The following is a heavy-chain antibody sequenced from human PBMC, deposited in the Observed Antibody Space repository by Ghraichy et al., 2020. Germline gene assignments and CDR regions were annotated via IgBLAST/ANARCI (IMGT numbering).Heavy chain of an antibody. J-gene: IGHJ2*01. V-gene: IGHV4-4*07. CDR2: IYTSGST. CDR1: GGSISSYY. Sequence: SETLSLTCTVSGGSISSYYWSWIRQPAGKGLEWIGRIYTSGSTNYNPSLKSRVTMSVDTSKNQFSLKLSSVTAADTAVYYCAREGRLAPGYSSGYYYGNWYFDLWGRGTLVTVSS. D-gene: IGHD3-22*01. CDR3: AREGRLAPGYSSGYYYGNWYFDL.